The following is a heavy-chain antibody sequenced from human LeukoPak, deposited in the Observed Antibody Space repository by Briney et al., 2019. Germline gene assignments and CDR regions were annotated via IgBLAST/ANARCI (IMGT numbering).Heavy chain of an antibody. CDR3: ARGQILFGTNWFDP. V-gene: IGHV1-69*04. D-gene: IGHD3-10*02. Sequence: SVKVSCKASGGTFSSYAISWVRQAPGQGPEWMGRIIPIPGIANYAQKFQGRVTITADKSTSTAYMELSSLRSEDTAVYYCARGQILFGTNWFDPWGQGTLVTVSS. CDR1: GGTFSSYA. CDR2: IIPIPGIA. J-gene: IGHJ5*02.